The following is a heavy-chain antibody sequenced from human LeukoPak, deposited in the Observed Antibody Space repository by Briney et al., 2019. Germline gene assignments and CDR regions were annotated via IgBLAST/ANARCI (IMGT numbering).Heavy chain of an antibody. J-gene: IGHJ5*02. CDR3: ARTTEDCSSTSCYQYWFDP. V-gene: IGHV4-59*01. CDR1: GGSISSYY. Sequence: SETLSLTCTVSGGSISSYYWSWIRQPPGKGLEWIGYIYYSGSTYYNPSLRSRVTISGDTSKNQFSLKVRSATAADTAVYYCARTTEDCSSTSCYQYWFDPWGQGTLVTVSS. CDR2: IYYSGST. D-gene: IGHD2-2*01.